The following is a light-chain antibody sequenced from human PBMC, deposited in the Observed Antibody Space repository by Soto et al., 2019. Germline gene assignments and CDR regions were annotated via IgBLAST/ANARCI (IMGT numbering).Light chain of an antibody. J-gene: IGLJ1*01. CDR2: EVS. CDR3: GSYTGTIYV. V-gene: IGLV2-14*01. CDR1: SGDVGVYKF. Sequence: QSVMSRPSSLSGSPGQSLTISCTGTSGDVGVYKFVSWYQQHPGKAPKLIIYEVSNRPSGVSSRFSGSMSGNTASLTISGLQAEDEADYYCGSYTGTIYVFGTGTKVTVL.